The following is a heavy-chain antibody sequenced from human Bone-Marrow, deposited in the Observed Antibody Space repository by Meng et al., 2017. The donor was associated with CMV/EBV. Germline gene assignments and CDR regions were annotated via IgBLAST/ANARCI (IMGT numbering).Heavy chain of an antibody. J-gene: IGHJ4*02. Sequence: SCVAASLAFHAHALAWVRPAVGKGLEWLSSFTGRGDSTEHADSVKGRFTISIDTSNNALYLQMHSLRADDTAVYYCPRRATPFDYWGQGTLVTVSS. CDR2: FTGRGDST. V-gene: IGHV3-23*01. CDR3: PRRATPFDY. CDR1: SLAFHAHA.